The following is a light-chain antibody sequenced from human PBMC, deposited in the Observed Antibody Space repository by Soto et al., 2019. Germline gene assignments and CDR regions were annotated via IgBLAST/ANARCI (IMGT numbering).Light chain of an antibody. V-gene: IGLV1-40*01. CDR2: GNT. Sequence: QSVLMQAPSVSGAPGQGVTISCTGSSSNIGTYDVSWYQQIPGTAPKLLIYGNTNRPSGVPDRFSASKSGTSASLAITGLQAEDEADYYCQSFDSSLSGVLFGGGTKLTVL. CDR1: SSNIGTYD. CDR3: QSFDSSLSGVL. J-gene: IGLJ2*01.